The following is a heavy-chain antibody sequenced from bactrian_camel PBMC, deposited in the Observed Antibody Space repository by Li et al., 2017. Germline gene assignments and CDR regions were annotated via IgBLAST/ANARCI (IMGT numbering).Heavy chain of an antibody. CDR1: GYSGSGSC. Sequence: HVQLVESGGGSVESGGSLTLSCVASGYSGSGSCMGWFRQAPGKEREGVAAIDSSGSATYTDSVKGRFTISLDNSKNTLYLQMNSLKPEDTATYYCAADPTNGRVSGGYCYARDDEDPFWGLGTQVTVS. J-gene: IGHJ4*01. D-gene: IGHD2*01. CDR3: AADPTNGRVSGGYCYARDDEDPF. CDR2: IDSSGSA. V-gene: IGHV3S53*01.